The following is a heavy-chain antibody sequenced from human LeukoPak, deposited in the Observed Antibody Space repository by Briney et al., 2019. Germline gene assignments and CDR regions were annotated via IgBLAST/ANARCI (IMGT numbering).Heavy chain of an antibody. CDR1: GYSISSGYY. Sequence: SETLSLTCTVSGYSISSGYYWGWIRQPPGKGLEWIGSIYHSGSTYYNPSLKSRVTISVDTSKNQFSLKLSSVTAADTAVYYCARESRRPEIVVVIIPGFDPWGQGTLVTVSS. D-gene: IGHD3-22*01. CDR3: ARESRRPEIVVVIIPGFDP. CDR2: IYHSGST. V-gene: IGHV4-38-2*02. J-gene: IGHJ5*02.